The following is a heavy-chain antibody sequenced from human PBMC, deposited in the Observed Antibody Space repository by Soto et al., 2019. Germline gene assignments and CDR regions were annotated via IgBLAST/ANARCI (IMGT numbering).Heavy chain of an antibody. CDR1: GYSISSGYY. CDR3: AIALYCSGGSCPPLRLMDV. D-gene: IGHD2-15*01. J-gene: IGHJ6*02. CDR2: IYHSGST. Sequence: SETLSLTCAVSGYSISSGYYWGWIRQPPGKGLEWIGTIYHSGSTYYNPSLKSRVTISVDTSKNQFSLKLNSVTAADSAVYYCAIALYCSGGSCPPLRLMDVWGLGTTVTVSS. V-gene: IGHV4-38-2*01.